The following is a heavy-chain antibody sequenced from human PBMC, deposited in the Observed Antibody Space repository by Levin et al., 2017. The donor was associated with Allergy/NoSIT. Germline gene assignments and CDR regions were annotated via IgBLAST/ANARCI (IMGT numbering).Heavy chain of an antibody. CDR3: ARAEVGSEH. CDR2: IYSSGSA. D-gene: IGHD3-10*01. CDR1: GGSISSGSYY. Sequence: SQTLSLTRKVSGGSISSGSYYWSWIRQPAAQGLEWIGRIYSSGSANYNPSLKSRVTISVDTSKNQFSLKLSSVTAADTAVYYCARAEVGSEHWGQGTLVTVSS. V-gene: IGHV4-61*02. J-gene: IGHJ4*02.